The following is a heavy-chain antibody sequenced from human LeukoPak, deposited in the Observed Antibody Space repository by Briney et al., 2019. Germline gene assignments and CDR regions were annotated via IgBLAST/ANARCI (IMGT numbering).Heavy chain of an antibody. CDR2: IYYSGST. D-gene: IGHD3-16*01. V-gene: IGHV4-59*01. CDR1: GGSISSYY. CDR3: ARGGALNV. J-gene: IGHJ6*02. Sequence: SETLPLTCTVSGGSISSYYWSWIRQPPGKGLEWIGYIYYSGSTNYNPSLKSRVTISVDTSKNQFSLKLSSVTAADTAVYYCARGGALNVWGQGTTVTVSS.